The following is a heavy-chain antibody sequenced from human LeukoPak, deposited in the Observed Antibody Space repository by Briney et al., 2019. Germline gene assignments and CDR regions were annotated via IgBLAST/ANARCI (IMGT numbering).Heavy chain of an antibody. Sequence: PSETLSLTCSVSGGFISNYYWSWIRQPPGKGLEWIGYVYISGSTNYNPSLRSRVTIALDTSKRQFSLRLSSVTAADTALYYCARIPLGYSGAYYFDSWGQGTLVTVSS. CDR3: ARIPLGYSGAYYFDS. CDR1: GGFISNYY. J-gene: IGHJ4*02. CDR2: VYISGST. D-gene: IGHD5-12*01. V-gene: IGHV4-4*09.